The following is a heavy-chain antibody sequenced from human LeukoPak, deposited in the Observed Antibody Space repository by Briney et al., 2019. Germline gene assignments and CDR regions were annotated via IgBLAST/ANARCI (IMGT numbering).Heavy chain of an antibody. Sequence: GGSLRLSCAASGFTFSSYSMNWVRQAPGKGLECVSSISSSSSYIYYADSVKGRFTISRDNAKNSLYLQMNSLRAEDTAVYYCARGGSGSYLFYYWGQGTLVTVSS. CDR3: ARGGSGSYLFYY. CDR1: GFTFSSYS. V-gene: IGHV3-21*01. J-gene: IGHJ4*02. CDR2: ISSSSSYI. D-gene: IGHD1-26*01.